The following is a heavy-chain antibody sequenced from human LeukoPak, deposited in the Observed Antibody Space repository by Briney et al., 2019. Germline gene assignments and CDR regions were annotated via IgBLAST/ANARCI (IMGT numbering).Heavy chain of an antibody. Sequence: KSGGSLRLSCAASGFTFSSYSMNWVRQAPGKGLEWVSSISSSSSYIYYADSVKGRFTISRDNAKNSLYLQMNSLRAEDTAVYYCASVVAARRVGNFDYWGQGTLVTVSS. V-gene: IGHV3-21*01. CDR2: ISSSSSYI. CDR1: GFTFSSYS. CDR3: ASVVAARRVGNFDY. D-gene: IGHD6-6*01. J-gene: IGHJ4*02.